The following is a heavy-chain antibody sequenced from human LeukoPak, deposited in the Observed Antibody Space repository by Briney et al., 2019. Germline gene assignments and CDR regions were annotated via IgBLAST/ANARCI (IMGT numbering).Heavy chain of an antibody. J-gene: IGHJ4*02. CDR2: ISSSSSYI. V-gene: IGHV3-21*01. D-gene: IGHD6-13*01. CDR3: AGHHQAYSRTY. CDR1: GFTFSNYN. Sequence: KPGGSLRLSCAGSGFTFSNYNMNWVRQAPGKGLEWVSSISSSSSYIYYADSVKGRFTISRDNAKNSLYLQMNSLRVDDTAVYYCAGHHQAYSRTYWGQGTLVTVSS.